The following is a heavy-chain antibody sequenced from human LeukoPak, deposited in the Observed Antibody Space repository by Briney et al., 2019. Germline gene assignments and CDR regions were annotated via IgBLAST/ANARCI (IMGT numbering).Heavy chain of an antibody. J-gene: IGHJ4*02. V-gene: IGHV3-21*01. CDR2: ISSSSSYI. Sequence: PGGSLRLSCAASGFTFSSYSMNWVRQAPGKGPEWVSSISSSSSYIYYADSVKGRFTISRDNAKNSLYLQMNSLRAEDTAVYYCARNGDGSGFFDYWGQGTLVTVSS. D-gene: IGHD3-10*01. CDR1: GFTFSSYS. CDR3: ARNGDGSGFFDY.